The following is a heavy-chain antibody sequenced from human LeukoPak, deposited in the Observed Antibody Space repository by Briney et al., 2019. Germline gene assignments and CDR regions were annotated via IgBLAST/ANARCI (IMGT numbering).Heavy chain of an antibody. Sequence: SETLSLTCAVYGGSFSGYYWSWIRQPPGKGLEWIGEINHSGSTNYNPSLKSRVTISVDTSKNQFSLKLSSVTAADTAVYYCARGSSSQYWAALPDAFDIWGQGTMVTVSS. V-gene: IGHV4-34*01. CDR3: ARGSSSQYWAALPDAFDI. CDR1: GGSFSGYY. CDR2: INHSGST. J-gene: IGHJ3*02. D-gene: IGHD6-13*01.